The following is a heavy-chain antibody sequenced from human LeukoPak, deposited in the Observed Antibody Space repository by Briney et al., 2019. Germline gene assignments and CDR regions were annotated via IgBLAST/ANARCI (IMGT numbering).Heavy chain of an antibody. CDR2: IGSSGTTR. V-gene: IGHV3-48*03. Sequence: GGSLRPSCAVSGFPFSIYEMNWVRQAPGKGLERVSNIGSSGTTRYYADSVKGRFSISRDNAKNSLYLQMNSLRVEDTGVYYCALLAVASDFDYWGQGALVTVSS. CDR3: ALLAVASDFDY. D-gene: IGHD6-19*01. CDR1: GFPFSIYE. J-gene: IGHJ4*02.